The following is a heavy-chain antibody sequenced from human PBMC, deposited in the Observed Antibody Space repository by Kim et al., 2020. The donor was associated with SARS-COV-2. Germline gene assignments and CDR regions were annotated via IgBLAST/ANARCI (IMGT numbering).Heavy chain of an antibody. CDR2: ISYDGSNK. V-gene: IGHV3-30-3*01. CDR3: ARSDVDIVATVFFLGYFQH. CDR1: GFTFSSYA. J-gene: IGHJ1*01. Sequence: GGSLRLSCAASGFTFSSYAMHWVRQAPGKGLEWVAVISYDGSNKYYADSVKGRFTISRDNSKNTLYLQMNSLRAEDTAVYYCARSDVDIVATVFFLGYFQHWGQGTLVTVSS. D-gene: IGHD5-12*01.